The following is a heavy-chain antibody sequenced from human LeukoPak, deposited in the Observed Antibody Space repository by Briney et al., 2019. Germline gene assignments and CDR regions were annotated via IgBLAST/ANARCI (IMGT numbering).Heavy chain of an antibody. CDR1: GFTFSSYA. D-gene: IGHD6-13*01. Sequence: GGSLRPSCAASGFTFSSYAMHWVRQAPGKGLEWVAVISYDGSNKYYADSVKGRFTISRDNSKNTLYLQMNSLRAEDTAVYYCARDRDTYSREGSDYWGQGTLVTVSS. CDR3: ARDRDTYSREGSDY. CDR2: ISYDGSNK. V-gene: IGHV3-30-3*01. J-gene: IGHJ4*02.